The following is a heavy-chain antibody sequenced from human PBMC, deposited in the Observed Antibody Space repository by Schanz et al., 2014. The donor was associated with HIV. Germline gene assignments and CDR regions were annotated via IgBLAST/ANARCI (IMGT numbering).Heavy chain of an antibody. CDR2: IIPLFGTS. D-gene: IGHD6-13*01. CDR3: ARDSPVAAGTLDY. V-gene: IGHV1-69*01. CDR1: GGTFINYA. Sequence: QVQLVQSGAEVKKPGSSVKVFCRASGGTFINYAFSWVRQAPGQGFEWMGGIIPLFGTSNYAQKFQGRATITADESTSTAYMELSSLRSEDTAVYYCARDSPVAAGTLDYWGQGTLVTVSS. J-gene: IGHJ4*02.